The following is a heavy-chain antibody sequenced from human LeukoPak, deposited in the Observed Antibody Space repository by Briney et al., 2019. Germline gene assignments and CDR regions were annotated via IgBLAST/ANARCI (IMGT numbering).Heavy chain of an antibody. CDR2: IKLDENTA. D-gene: IGHD3-3*01. V-gene: IGHV3-74*01. J-gene: IGHJ4*02. Sequence: GGSLRLSCAASGLSSTIYWMHWVRQVPGKGLVWVSRIKLDENTAYYADFVKGRFTIPRDDAKTTVYLQMNSLRAEDSAVYYCARDRPFWNWGQGTLVTVSS. CDR1: GLSSTIYW. CDR3: ARDRPFWN.